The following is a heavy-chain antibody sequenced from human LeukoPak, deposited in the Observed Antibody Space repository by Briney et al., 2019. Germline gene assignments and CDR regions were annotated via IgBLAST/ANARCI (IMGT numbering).Heavy chain of an antibody. CDR3: AKGSYYDSSGTFYFDY. Sequence: GGSLRLSCAASGFTFSSYAMSWVRQAPGKGLEWVSGISGSGDNTYYADSVKGRFTISRDNSKNTLYVQVNSLGTEDTAAYYCAKGSYYDSSGTFYFDYWGQGTLVTVSS. CDR2: ISGSGDNT. CDR1: GFTFSSYA. V-gene: IGHV3-23*01. J-gene: IGHJ4*02. D-gene: IGHD3-22*01.